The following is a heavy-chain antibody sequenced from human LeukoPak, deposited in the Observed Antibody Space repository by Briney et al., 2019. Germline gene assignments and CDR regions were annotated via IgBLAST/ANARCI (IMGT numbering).Heavy chain of an antibody. CDR1: GFTFSGSA. Sequence: PGGSLRLSCAASGFTFSGSAMHWVRQASGKGLEWVANIKHDGSQKYYLDSVKGRFTISRDNAKNSLYLQMNSLRAADTAVYYCARDSYYSSDNWGQGTLVTVSS. CDR2: IKHDGSQK. CDR3: ARDSYYSSDN. V-gene: IGHV3-7*05. D-gene: IGHD3-22*01. J-gene: IGHJ4*02.